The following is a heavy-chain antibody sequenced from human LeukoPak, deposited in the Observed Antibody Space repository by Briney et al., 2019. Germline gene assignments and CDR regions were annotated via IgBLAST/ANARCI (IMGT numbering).Heavy chain of an antibody. V-gene: IGHV3-66*01. J-gene: IGHJ6*03. D-gene: IGHD5-12*01. CDR2: IYSGGST. CDR1: GFTVSSNY. Sequence: GGSLRLSCAASGFTVSSNYMSSARQAPGKGLEWVSVIYSGGSTYYADSVKGRFTISRDNSKNTLYLQMNSLRAEDTAVYYCAREGHSGYDVKYYYYMDVWGKGTTVTISS. CDR3: AREGHSGYDVKYYYYMDV.